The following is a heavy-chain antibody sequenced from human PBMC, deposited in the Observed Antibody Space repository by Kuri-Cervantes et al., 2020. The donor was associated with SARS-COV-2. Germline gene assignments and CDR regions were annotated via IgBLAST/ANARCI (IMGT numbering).Heavy chain of an antibody. J-gene: IGHJ6*02. D-gene: IGHD2-2*01. Sequence: ASVKVSCKASGYTFTSHGISWVRQAPGQGLEWMGIINPSGGSTSYAQKFQGRVTMTRDTSTSTVYMELSSLRSEDTAVYYCARDRVVPAATRPYYYYGMDVWGQGTTVTVSS. CDR3: ARDRVVPAATRPYYYYGMDV. V-gene: IGHV1-46*01. CDR2: INPSGGST. CDR1: GYTFTSHG.